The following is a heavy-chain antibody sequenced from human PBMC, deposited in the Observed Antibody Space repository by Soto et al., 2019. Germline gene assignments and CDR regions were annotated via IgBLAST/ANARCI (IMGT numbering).Heavy chain of an antibody. V-gene: IGHV3-23*01. D-gene: IGHD2-2*02. CDR1: GFTFSSYA. Sequence: GGSLRLSCAPSGFTFSSYAMSWVRQAPGKGLEWVSAISGSGGSTYYADSVKGRFTISRDNSKNTLYLQMNSLRAEDTVVYYCAKGSLGYCGSTKCYIGDYWGQGTPVT. CDR3: AKGSLGYCGSTKCYIGDY. CDR2: ISGSGGST. J-gene: IGHJ4*02.